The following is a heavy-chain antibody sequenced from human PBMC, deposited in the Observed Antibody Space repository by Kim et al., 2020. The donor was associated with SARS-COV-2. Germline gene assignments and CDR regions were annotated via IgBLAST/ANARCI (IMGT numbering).Heavy chain of an antibody. CDR2: IYTSGST. CDR1: GGSISSGSYY. V-gene: IGHV4-61*02. Sequence: SETLSLTCTVSGGSISSGSYYWSWIRQPAGKGLEWIGRIYTSGSTNYNPSLKSRVTISVDTSKNQFSLKLSSVTAADTAVYYCARDRGDGYNIYFDYWGQGTLVTVSS. J-gene: IGHJ4*02. CDR3: ARDRGDGYNIYFDY. D-gene: IGHD5-12*01.